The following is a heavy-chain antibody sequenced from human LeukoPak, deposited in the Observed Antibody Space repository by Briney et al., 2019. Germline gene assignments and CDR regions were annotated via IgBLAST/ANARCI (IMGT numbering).Heavy chain of an antibody. D-gene: IGHD3-22*01. Sequence: GGSLRLSCAASGFTFSSYSMNWVRQAPGKGLEWVSSISSSSGYIYYADSVKGRFTISRDNAKNSLYLQMNSLRAEDTAVYYCARDSITMRAFDIWGQGTMVTVSS. J-gene: IGHJ3*02. CDR3: ARDSITMRAFDI. CDR2: ISSSSGYI. V-gene: IGHV3-21*01. CDR1: GFTFSSYS.